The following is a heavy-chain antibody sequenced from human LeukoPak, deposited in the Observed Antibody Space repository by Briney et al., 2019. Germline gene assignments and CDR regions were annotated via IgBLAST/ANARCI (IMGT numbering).Heavy chain of an antibody. CDR1: GGSISSYY. V-gene: IGHV4-59*01. D-gene: IGHD3-3*01. CDR3: ARGVYYDEKLDY. CDR2: IYCSRST. J-gene: IGHJ4*02. Sequence: PSETLSLTCTVPGGSISSYYWSWIRQPPGKGMGWIGYIYCSRSTNYNPSLKSRVTISVDTSKNQFSLKLSSVTAADTAVYYCARGVYYDEKLDYWGQGTLVTVSS.